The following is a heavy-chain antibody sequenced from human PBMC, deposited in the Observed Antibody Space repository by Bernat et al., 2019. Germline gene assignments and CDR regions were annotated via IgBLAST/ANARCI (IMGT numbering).Heavy chain of an antibody. CDR1: GFTFSSYA. CDR3: AEGAVGTDFDY. CDR2: ISISGGTT. J-gene: IGHJ4*02. V-gene: IGHV3-23*01. Sequence: EVQLLESGGGLVQPGGSLRLSCAASGFTFSSYAMSWVRQAPGKGLEWVSGISISGGTTYYADSVKGRFTISRDNSKNTLYLQMNSLRAEDAAVYYCAEGAVGTDFDYWGQGTLVTVSS. D-gene: IGHD6-13*01.